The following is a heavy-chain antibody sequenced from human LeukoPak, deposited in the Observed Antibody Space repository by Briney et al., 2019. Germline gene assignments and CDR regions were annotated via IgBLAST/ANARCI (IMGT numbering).Heavy chain of an antibody. CDR2: INQDGSVK. D-gene: IGHD3-3*01. J-gene: IGHJ4*02. CDR1: GVAFSTDW. Sequence: GGALRLSCAASGVAFSTDWICWVRQAPRGGVEWVCNINQDGSVKHYVESVRGRVTLSRDNARNSVYLQMTALRVEATAAYYCTRDFVFWGQGTPVTASS. CDR3: TRDFVF. V-gene: IGHV3-7*01.